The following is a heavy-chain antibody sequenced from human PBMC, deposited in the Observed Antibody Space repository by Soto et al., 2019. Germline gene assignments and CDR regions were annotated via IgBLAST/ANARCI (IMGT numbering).Heavy chain of an antibody. D-gene: IGHD3-16*01. CDR1: GYTFTRYG. J-gene: IGHJ6*02. Sequence: QVQLVQSGAEVKNPGASVKVSCKASGYTFTRYGIGWARQAPGQGLEWMGWINTYNGNKNYAQNVQGRVTLTTDTSXSTAYMELRSLRSNDTAIYYCAMVDVYVTPSPQDVWGQGTTVIVSS. CDR2: INTYNGNK. V-gene: IGHV1-18*01. CDR3: AMVDVYVTPSPQDV.